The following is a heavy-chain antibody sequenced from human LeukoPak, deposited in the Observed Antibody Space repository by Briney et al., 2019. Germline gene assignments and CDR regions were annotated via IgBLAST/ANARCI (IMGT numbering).Heavy chain of an antibody. J-gene: IGHJ4*02. Sequence: SETLSLTCTVSGGSISSSSYYWGWIRQPPGKGLEWIGSIYYSGSTYYNPSLKSRVTISVDTSKNQFSLKLSSVTAADTAVYYCARTRESVIFFYYFDYWGQGTLVTVSS. CDR1: GGSISSSSYY. D-gene: IGHD3-3*01. CDR2: IYYSGST. CDR3: ARTRESVIFFYYFDY. V-gene: IGHV4-39*01.